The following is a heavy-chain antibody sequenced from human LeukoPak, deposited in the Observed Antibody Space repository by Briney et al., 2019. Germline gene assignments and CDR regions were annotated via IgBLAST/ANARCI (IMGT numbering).Heavy chain of an antibody. D-gene: IGHD1-26*01. J-gene: IGHJ4*03. CDR2: ISYDGSNK. Sequence: PWGSPIYYGAASGFTFSSYALHWVCQAPGKGLEWVAVISYDGSNKYYADFVKGRFTISRDNSKNTLYLQMNSLRAEDTAVYYCARDPIVGAIGAYFDYWDHRPIVSVSS. V-gene: IGHV3-30-3*01. CDR3: ARDPIVGAIGAYFDY. CDR1: GFTFSSYA.